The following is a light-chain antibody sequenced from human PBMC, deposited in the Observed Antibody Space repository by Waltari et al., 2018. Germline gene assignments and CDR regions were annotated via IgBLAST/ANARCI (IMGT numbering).Light chain of an antibody. CDR2: GAS. J-gene: IGKJ1*01. Sequence: DIQMTQSPSSLSASVGDRVTITSRASQSIATYLHWYQQKPGIAPKLLIYGASSLLSGVPARCSGSGSGTDFTVIISSIHPEEFATYFCQPTYTTPPTFGPGTKVEI. CDR1: QSIATY. CDR3: QPTYTTPPT. V-gene: IGKV1-39*01.